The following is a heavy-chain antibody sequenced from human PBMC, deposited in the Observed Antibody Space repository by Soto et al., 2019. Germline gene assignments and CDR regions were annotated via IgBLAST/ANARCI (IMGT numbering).Heavy chain of an antibody. V-gene: IGHV1-69*13. CDR3: ARGVLSCSSTSCHMGPYYYGMDV. Sequence: ASVKVSCKASGGTFSSYAISWVRQAPGQGLEWMGGIIPIFGTANYAQKFQGRVTITADESTSTAYMELSSLRSEDTAAYYCARGVLSCSSTSCHMGPYYYGMDVWGQGTTVTVSS. D-gene: IGHD2-2*02. CDR1: GGTFSSYA. CDR2: IIPIFGTA. J-gene: IGHJ6*02.